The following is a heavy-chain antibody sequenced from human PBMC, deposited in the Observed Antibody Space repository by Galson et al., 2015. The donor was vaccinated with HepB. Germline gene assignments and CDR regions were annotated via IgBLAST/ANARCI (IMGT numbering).Heavy chain of an antibody. Sequence: SVKVSCTASGYTFTNYAMNWVRQAPGQGLEWMGWISTKTGHQTYAQGFTGRFVCSLDTSVSTAYLQISSLKAEDTAVYYCARVGVQGGSGWYRFDYWGQGTLVTVSS. CDR1: GYTFTNYA. CDR3: ARVGVQGGSGWYRFDY. V-gene: IGHV7-4-1*02. CDR2: ISTKTGHQ. D-gene: IGHD6-19*01. J-gene: IGHJ4*02.